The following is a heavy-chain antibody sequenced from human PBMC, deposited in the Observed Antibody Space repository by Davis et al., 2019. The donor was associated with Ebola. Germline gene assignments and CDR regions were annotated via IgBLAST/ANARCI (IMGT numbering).Heavy chain of an antibody. Sequence: AASVKVSCKASGYSFTSYYIHWVRQAPGQGLEWMGTIDPNGGTTTYAQKFQGRVTMTRDTSTSTVYMDLSSLRSEDTAVYYCARLGQQLLLGDWDYWGQGTLVTVSS. CDR2: IDPNGGTT. J-gene: IGHJ4*02. CDR1: GYSFTSYY. D-gene: IGHD2-2*01. CDR3: ARLGQQLLLGDWDY. V-gene: IGHV1-46*01.